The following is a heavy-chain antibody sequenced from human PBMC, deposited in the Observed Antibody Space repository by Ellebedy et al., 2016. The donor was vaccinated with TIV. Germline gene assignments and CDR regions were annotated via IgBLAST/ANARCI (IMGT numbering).Heavy chain of an antibody. V-gene: IGHV5-51*01. CDR2: IYPGDSDT. Sequence: GESLKISCQASGYSFTNYWIGWVRQMPGKGLEWMGIIYPGDSDTRYSPSFEGQVTISVDKSISTAYLQWSSLQASDTAMYYCARWMDGSFSYFFDSWGQGTLVTVSS. CDR3: ARWMDGSFSYFFDS. J-gene: IGHJ4*02. CDR1: GYSFTNYW. D-gene: IGHD1-26*01.